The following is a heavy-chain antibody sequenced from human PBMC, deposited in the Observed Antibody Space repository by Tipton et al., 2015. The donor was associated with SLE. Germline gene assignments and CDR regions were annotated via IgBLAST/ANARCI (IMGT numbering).Heavy chain of an antibody. V-gene: IGHV4-39*01. Sequence: TLSLTCTVSGDSITRSNNYWGWIRQPPRKGLEWIGSVSYTGSTFYNPSLKSPVSISVDTSKNQFSLKLSSVTAADTAIYYCARHVYSSDKYTHYGMDVWGQGTTVTVSS. CDR1: GDSITRSNNY. J-gene: IGHJ6*02. CDR3: ARHVYSSDKYTHYGMDV. D-gene: IGHD6-19*01. CDR2: VSYTGST.